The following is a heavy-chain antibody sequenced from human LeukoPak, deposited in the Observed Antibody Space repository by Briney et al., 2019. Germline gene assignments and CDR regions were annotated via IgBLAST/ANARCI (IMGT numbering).Heavy chain of an antibody. V-gene: IGHV4-59*08. CDR2: IHYSGST. CDR1: GGSISSYY. Sequence: NPSETLPLTCTVSGGSISSYYWSWVRQPPGKGLEWIGYIHYSGSTNYNPSLKSRLTISVDTSKNQFSVKLSSVTAADTAVYYCARRGQRLASYWYFDLWGRGTLVAVSS. CDR3: ARRGQRLASYWYFDL. D-gene: IGHD6-25*01. J-gene: IGHJ2*01.